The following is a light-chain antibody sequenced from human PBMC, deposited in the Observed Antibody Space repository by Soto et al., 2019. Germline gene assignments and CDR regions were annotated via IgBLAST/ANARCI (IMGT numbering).Light chain of an antibody. CDR2: GAS. CDR1: QSLTSNY. Sequence: EIVFTQSPYTLSFSPCQRSTLSCRATQSLTSNYLAWYQQKPGQAPRLLIYGASSRATGIPDRFSGGGSGSDFTLTIGRLEPEDFVVYYCQQYGSSPRTFGQGTKVDIK. J-gene: IGKJ1*01. V-gene: IGKV3-20*01. CDR3: QQYGSSPRT.